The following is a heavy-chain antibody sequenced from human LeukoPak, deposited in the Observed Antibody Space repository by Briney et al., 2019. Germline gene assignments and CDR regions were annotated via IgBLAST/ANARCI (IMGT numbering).Heavy chain of an antibody. V-gene: IGHV4-31*03. CDR2: IYYSGST. D-gene: IGHD3-9*01. J-gene: IGHJ5*02. Sequence: SETLSLTCSVSGGSISSDDYCWNWIRQHPGKGLEWIGYIYYSGSTYYNPSLKSRVALSVDTSKNQFSLKLSSLTAADTAVYYCARAVRYYDILTGYYANWFDPWGQGTLVTVSS. CDR1: GGSISSDDYC. CDR3: ARAVRYYDILTGYYANWFDP.